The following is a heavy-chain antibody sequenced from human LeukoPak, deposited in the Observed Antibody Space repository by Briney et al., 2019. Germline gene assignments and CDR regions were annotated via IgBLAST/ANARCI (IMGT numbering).Heavy chain of an antibody. CDR3: ARGRNFVSDYYFDV. D-gene: IGHD1-7*01. Sequence: SQTLSLTCAVYGVSLRGYYWSWIRQSPEKGLEWIGEISHEGDSVYNPSLKSRLTLSVDMSKSQFSLNLRSVTAADTAVYYCARGRNFVSDYYFDVWGKGTTVIVSS. CDR2: ISHEGDS. V-gene: IGHV4-34*01. J-gene: IGHJ6*03. CDR1: GVSLRGYY.